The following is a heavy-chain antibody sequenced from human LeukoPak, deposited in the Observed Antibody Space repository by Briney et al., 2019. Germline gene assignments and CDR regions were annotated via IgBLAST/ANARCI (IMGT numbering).Heavy chain of an antibody. J-gene: IGHJ4*02. V-gene: IGHV4-39*01. D-gene: IGHD3-9*01. CDR1: GGSVSSSNYF. CDR2: IYYSGST. Sequence: SETLSLTCTVSGGSVSSSNYFWGWIRQPPGKGLEWIGSIYYSGSTYYNPSLESRLTISVDTSSNQFSLKLSSVTAADTAVYYCAVGYYDVLTGYPNDYFDYWGQGALVTVSS. CDR3: AVGYYDVLTGYPNDYFDY.